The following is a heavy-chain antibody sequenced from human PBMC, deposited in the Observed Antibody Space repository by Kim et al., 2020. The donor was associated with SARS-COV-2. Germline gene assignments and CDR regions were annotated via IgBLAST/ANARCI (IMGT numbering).Heavy chain of an antibody. Sequence: SETLSLTCAVYGGSFSGYYWSWIRQSPGKGLEWIGEINHSGSTNYNPSLKSRVTISVYTSKKHFSLKLSSVTAADTAVYYCARGTGYSATWPPKNNWFDP. CDR1: GGSFSGYY. V-gene: IGHV4-34*01. CDR3: ARGTGYSATWPPKNNWFDP. CDR2: INHSGST. D-gene: IGHD6-13*01. J-gene: IGHJ5*02.